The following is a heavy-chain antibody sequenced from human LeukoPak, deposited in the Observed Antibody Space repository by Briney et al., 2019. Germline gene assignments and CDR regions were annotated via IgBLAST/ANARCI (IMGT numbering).Heavy chain of an antibody. D-gene: IGHD2-2*01. V-gene: IGHV3-23*01. Sequence: QSGGSLRLSCAASGFTFSSYAMSWVRQAPGKGLEWVSVISGGGGSTYHADSVKGRFTISRDNSKNTLYLQMNSLRAEDTAVYYCAKRYCSTTTCSSGDYFYYMDVWGKGTSVTVSS. CDR1: GFTFSSYA. CDR3: AKRYCSTTTCSSGDYFYYMDV. J-gene: IGHJ6*03. CDR2: ISGGGGST.